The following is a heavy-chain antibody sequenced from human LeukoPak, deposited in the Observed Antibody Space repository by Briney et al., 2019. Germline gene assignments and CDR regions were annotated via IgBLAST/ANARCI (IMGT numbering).Heavy chain of an antibody. V-gene: IGHV3-30*18. CDR2: ISFDGTNK. CDR1: GFTFSHYA. J-gene: IGHJ4*02. CDR3: AKGGYYERPWYFDY. Sequence: PGRSLRLSCVASGFTFSHYAMHWVRQAPGKGLEWVAVISFDGTNKFYADSVKGRFTISRDNSKNALYLQMNSLRAEDTAVYYCAKGGYYERPWYFDYWGQGTLVTVSS. D-gene: IGHD3-22*01.